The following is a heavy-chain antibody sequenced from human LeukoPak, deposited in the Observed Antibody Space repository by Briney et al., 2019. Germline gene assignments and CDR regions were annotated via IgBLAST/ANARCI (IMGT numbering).Heavy chain of an antibody. Sequence: PGGSLRLSCAASGFTFNTYAIYWVRQAPGKGLEWVSGICGSGGCTYYADSVKGRFTISRVNSKNTVYLQMNSLTADDTAIYYCAKTTVGYSSGRYPGWPADCWGQGTLVTVSS. CDR3: AKTTVGYSSGRYPGWPADC. D-gene: IGHD6-19*01. J-gene: IGHJ4*02. V-gene: IGHV3-23*01. CDR2: ICGSGGCT. CDR1: GFTFNTYA.